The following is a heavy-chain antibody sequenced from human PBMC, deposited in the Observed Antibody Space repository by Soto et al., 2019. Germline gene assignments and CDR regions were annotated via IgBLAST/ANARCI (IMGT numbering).Heavy chain of an antibody. CDR2: IRSKVNSYAT. CDR3: VRRSQDDSTGYFAY. V-gene: IGHV3-73*02. CDR1: GFTFSGSA. D-gene: IGHD3-22*01. J-gene: IGHJ4*02. Sequence: EVQLVESGGGLVQPGGSLKLSCAASGFTFSGSAMHWVRQASGKGLEWVGRIRSKVNSYATACAASVKGRFTISRDESKNTVYLQVNSLQIEDTAVYYCVRRSQDDSTGYFAYWGQGTLVTVSS.